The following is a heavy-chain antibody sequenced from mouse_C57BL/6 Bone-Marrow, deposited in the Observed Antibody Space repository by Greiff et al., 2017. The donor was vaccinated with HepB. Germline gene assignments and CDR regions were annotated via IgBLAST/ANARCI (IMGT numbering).Heavy chain of an antibody. D-gene: IGHD4-1*01. CDR2: IYPGDGDT. CDR3: GAGTWGFAY. CDR1: GYAFSSSW. Sequence: VKLQESGPELVKPGASVKISCKASGYAFSSSWMNWVKQRPGKGLEWIGRIYPGDGDTNYNGKFKGKATLTADKSSSTAYMQLSSLTSEDSAVYFCGAGTWGFAYWGQGTLVTVSA. J-gene: IGHJ3*01. V-gene: IGHV1-82*01.